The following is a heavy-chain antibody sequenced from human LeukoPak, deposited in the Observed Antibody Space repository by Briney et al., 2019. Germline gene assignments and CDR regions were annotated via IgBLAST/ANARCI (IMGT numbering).Heavy chain of an antibody. J-gene: IGHJ4*02. Sequence: GGSLRLSCAASGFTFSSYGFHWVRQAPGKGLEWVAVIWYGGSNIRYAESVKGRFTISRDNSRDTLYLHMNSLRPEDTAVYYCARDFYTGMFDYWGQGTLVTVSS. V-gene: IGHV3-33*01. CDR3: ARDFYTGMFDY. D-gene: IGHD3-10*02. CDR2: IWYGGSNI. CDR1: GFTFSSYG.